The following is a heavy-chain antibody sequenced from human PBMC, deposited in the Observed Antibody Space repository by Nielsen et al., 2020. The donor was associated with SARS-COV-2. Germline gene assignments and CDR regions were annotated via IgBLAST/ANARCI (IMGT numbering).Heavy chain of an antibody. V-gene: IGHV1-18*01. D-gene: IGHD2-15*01. CDR1: GYTFTRYG. Sequence: ASVKVSCKASGYTFTRYGISWVRQAPGQGLEWMGWISAYNGNTNYAQKLQGRVTMTSNTSISTAYMELSSMRSEDTAVYYCARGNRHSAVDYWGQGNLVTVSS. J-gene: IGHJ4*02. CDR3: ARGNRHSAVDY. CDR2: ISAYNGNT.